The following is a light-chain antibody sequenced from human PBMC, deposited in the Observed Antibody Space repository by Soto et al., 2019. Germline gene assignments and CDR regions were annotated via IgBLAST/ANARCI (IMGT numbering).Light chain of an antibody. Sequence: DIQMTESPSTLSASVGDRVTITCRASQSISSWLAWYQQKPGKAPKLLIYKASNLESGVPSRFSGSGSGTEFTLTISSLQPDDFATYYCQQFNTSTWTFGQGTKV. V-gene: IGKV1-5*03. CDR3: QQFNTSTWT. J-gene: IGKJ1*01. CDR1: QSISSW. CDR2: KAS.